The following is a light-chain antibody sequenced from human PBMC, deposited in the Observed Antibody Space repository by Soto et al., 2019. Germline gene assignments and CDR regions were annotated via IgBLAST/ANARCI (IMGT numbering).Light chain of an antibody. Sequence: QAVVTQAPSLTVSPGGTVTLTCGSGTGSVTTSHYPTWVQQKPGQPPRTLFYSTSNRQSWTPARFSASVRGGTAALTLSGVRPEDEADYYCLLYCDGVGVFGGGTKLTVL. CDR2: STS. CDR3: LLYCDGVGV. V-gene: IGLV7-43*01. J-gene: IGLJ3*02. CDR1: TGSVTTSHY.